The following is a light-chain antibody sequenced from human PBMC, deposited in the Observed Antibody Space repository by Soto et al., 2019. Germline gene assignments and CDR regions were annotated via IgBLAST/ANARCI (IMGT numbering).Light chain of an antibody. Sequence: DIQMTQSPSSLSASVGDRVTITCRASQSSSSYLNWYQQKPGKAPKLLIYAASSLQSGVPSRFSGSGSGTDFTLTISSLQPEDFATYYCQQSYSTPWTCGQGTKVEIK. CDR1: QSSSSY. CDR2: AAS. J-gene: IGKJ1*01. CDR3: QQSYSTPWT. V-gene: IGKV1-39*01.